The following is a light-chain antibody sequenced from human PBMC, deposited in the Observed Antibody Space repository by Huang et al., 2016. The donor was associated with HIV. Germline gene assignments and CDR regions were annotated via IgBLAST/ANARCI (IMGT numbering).Light chain of an antibody. Sequence: EIVMTQSPVTLSVSPGQRATLSCRASQSVSNSLAWYQQKPGQPPRLLSYGASTRATGIPARFSCSGSGTEFTLTISSLQSEDFAVYYCQQYNNWPPRDTFGQGTKLEIK. CDR1: QSVSNS. V-gene: IGKV3-15*01. CDR2: GAS. CDR3: QQYNNWPPRDT. J-gene: IGKJ2*01.